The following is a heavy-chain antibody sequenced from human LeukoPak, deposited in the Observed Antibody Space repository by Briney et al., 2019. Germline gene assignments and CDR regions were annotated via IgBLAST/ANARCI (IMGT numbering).Heavy chain of an antibody. CDR3: AREDAVTSDDAFDL. CDR2: VYYTGST. CDR1: DGSINTISDY. V-gene: IGHV4-39*07. J-gene: IGHJ3*01. D-gene: IGHD6-19*01. Sequence: SETLSLTCSVSDGSINTISDYWGWVRQPPGKGLEWIGSVYYTGSTYYNAPFKSRVTISIDTSKNQFSLSLSAVTAADTAMYYCAREDAVTSDDAFDLWGQGTMVTVSS.